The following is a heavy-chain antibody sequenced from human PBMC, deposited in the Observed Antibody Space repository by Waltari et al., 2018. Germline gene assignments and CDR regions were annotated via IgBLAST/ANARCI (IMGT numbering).Heavy chain of an antibody. J-gene: IGHJ2*01. CDR3: ARAYDSSGYYVSYWYFDL. Sequence: QVQLQESGPGLVKPSATLSLTCTVSGGSISSYYWSWIRQPPGKGLEWIGYIYTSGSTNYNPSLKSRVTISVDTSKNQFSLKLSSVTAADTAVYYCARAYDSSGYYVSYWYFDLWGRGTLVTVSS. CDR2: IYTSGST. D-gene: IGHD3-22*01. V-gene: IGHV4-4*09. CDR1: GGSISSYY.